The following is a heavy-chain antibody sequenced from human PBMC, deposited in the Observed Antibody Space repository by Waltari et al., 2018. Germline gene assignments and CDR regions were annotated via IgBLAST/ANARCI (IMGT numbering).Heavy chain of an antibody. J-gene: IGHJ4*02. CDR3: ARGGGNGYAFDY. CDR1: GYTFTGYY. CDR2: INPNSVGT. Sequence: QVQLVQSGAEVKKPGASVKVSCKASGYTFTGYYMHWVRQAPGQGLEWMGWINPNSVGTNYAQKFQGRVTMTRDTSISTAYMELSRLRSDDTAVYYCARGGGNGYAFDYWGQGTLVTVSS. V-gene: IGHV1-2*02. D-gene: IGHD3-3*01.